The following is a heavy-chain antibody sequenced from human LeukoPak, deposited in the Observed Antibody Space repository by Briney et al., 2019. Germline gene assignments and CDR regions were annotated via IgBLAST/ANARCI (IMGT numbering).Heavy chain of an antibody. CDR1: GGSFSTYY. J-gene: IGHJ4*03. V-gene: IGHV4-34*01. CDR2: INHRGDT. CDR3: ARGATISETGYFDY. D-gene: IGHD1-1*01. Sequence: SETLSLTCAVYGGSFSTYYWSWIRQSPGKGLEWIAEINHRGDTNYNPSVKNRVTISVDTSKNQFSLKVNSLTAADTAVYYCARGATISETGYFDYWGQGTLVTVSS.